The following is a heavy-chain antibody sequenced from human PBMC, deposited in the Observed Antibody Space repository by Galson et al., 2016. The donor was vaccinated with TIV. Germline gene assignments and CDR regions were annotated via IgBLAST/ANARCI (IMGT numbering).Heavy chain of an antibody. V-gene: IGHV2-5*02. CDR3: AHFNSQAGESHYIDTVGEDAFDI. D-gene: IGHD3-16*01. CDR2: IYWDDDK. Sequence: PALVKPTQTLTLTCTFSGFSLSTSGVGVGWIRQPPGKALEWLALIYWDDDKRYSPSLKSRLTIPKDTSKNHVVLTMTNMDPVDTATYYCAHFNSQAGESHYIDTVGEDAFDIWGQGTMVTVSS. CDR1: GFSLSTSGVG. J-gene: IGHJ3*02.